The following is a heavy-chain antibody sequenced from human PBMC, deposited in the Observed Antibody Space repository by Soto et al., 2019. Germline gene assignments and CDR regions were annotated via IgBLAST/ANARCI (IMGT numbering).Heavy chain of an antibody. CDR3: ARVAITLIQGTKADFYSLYV. Sequence: QLVQSGAEVKEPGASVQVSCKASGYTFTNYGITWVRQDPGQGLEWMGWISVYNGNKNYAQKFQGRLTMTTDTSTSTSYMELRSLKSDVSAIYFWARVAITLIQGTKADFYSLYVWGQGTTVTVSS. V-gene: IGHV1-18*01. CDR2: ISVYNGNK. CDR1: GYTFTNYG. D-gene: IGHD3-10*01. J-gene: IGHJ6*02.